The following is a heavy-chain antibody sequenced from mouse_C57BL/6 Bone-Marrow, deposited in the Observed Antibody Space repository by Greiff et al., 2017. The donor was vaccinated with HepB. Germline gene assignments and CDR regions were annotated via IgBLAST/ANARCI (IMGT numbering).Heavy chain of an antibody. D-gene: IGHD1-1*01. J-gene: IGHJ4*01. V-gene: IGHV1-19*01. Sequence: EVKLQESGPVLVKPGASVKMSCKASGYTFTDYYMNWVKQSHGKSLEWIGVINPYNGGTSYNQKFKGKATLTVDKSSSTAYMELNSLTSEDSAVYYCARKVYYYGSSLYYAMDYWGQGTSVTVSS. CDR1: GYTFTDYY. CDR3: ARKVYYYGSSLYYAMDY. CDR2: INPYNGGT.